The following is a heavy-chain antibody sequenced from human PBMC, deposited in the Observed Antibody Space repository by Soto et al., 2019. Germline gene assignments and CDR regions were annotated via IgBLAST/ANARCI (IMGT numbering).Heavy chain of an antibody. CDR3: ARGREGVVAATLGGMDV. V-gene: IGHV4-31*03. CDR1: GGSISSGGYY. J-gene: IGHJ6*02. CDR2: IYYSGST. D-gene: IGHD2-15*01. Sequence: QVQLQESGPGLVKPSQTLSLTCTVSGGSISSGGYYCSWIRQHPGKCLEWIGYIYYSGSTYYNPSLKSRVTISVDTSKNQFSLMLSSVTAADTAVYYCARGREGVVAATLGGMDVWGQGTTVTVSS.